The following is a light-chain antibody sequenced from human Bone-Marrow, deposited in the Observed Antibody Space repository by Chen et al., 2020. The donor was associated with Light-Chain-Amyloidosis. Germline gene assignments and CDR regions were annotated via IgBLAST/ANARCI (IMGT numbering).Light chain of an antibody. CDR1: SGSIATNY. J-gene: IGLJ3*02. CDR3: QSYQGSSQGV. CDR2: EDD. V-gene: IGLV6-57*03. Sequence: NFMLTQPHSVSESPGKTVIISCTRSSGSIATNYGEWYQQRAGSAPTTVIYEDDQRPSGGPDRLDGCIDSAANADCLTISVLETEDEADYYCQSYQGSSQGVFGGGTKLTVL.